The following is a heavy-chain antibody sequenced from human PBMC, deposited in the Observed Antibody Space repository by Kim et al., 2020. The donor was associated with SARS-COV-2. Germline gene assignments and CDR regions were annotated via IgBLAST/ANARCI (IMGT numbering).Heavy chain of an antibody. CDR1: GGTFSSYA. Sequence: SVKVSCKASGGTFSSYAISWVRQAPGQGLEWMGRIIPILGIANYAQKFQGRVTITADKSTSTAYMELSSLRSEDTAVYYCARVGEFYCTNGVCYRAVDAFDICSQGTMVTVSS. D-gene: IGHD2-8*01. J-gene: IGHJ3*02. V-gene: IGHV1-69*04. CDR2: IIPILGIA. CDR3: ARVGEFYCTNGVCYRAVDAFDI.